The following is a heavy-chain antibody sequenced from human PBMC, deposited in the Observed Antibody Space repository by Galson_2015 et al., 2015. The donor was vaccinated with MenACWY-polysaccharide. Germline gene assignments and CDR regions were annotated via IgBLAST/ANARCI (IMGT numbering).Heavy chain of an antibody. Sequence: CAISGDSVSSYSAGGNWIRQSPSRGLEWLGRTYYRSKWYIDYAVSVNGRISITPDTSRNQFSLQLSSVTPEDTAIYYCAGGGLVRGALGWIDPWGPGILVTVSS. V-gene: IGHV6-1*01. CDR3: AGGGLVRGALGWIDP. CDR1: GDSVSSYSAG. J-gene: IGHJ5*02. D-gene: IGHD3-16*02. CDR2: TYYRSKWYI.